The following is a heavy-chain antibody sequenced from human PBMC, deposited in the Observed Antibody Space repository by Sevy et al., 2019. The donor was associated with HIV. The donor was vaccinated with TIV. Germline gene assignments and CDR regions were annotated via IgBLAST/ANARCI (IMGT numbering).Heavy chain of an antibody. CDR1: GFSFSSYG. CDR3: VKDRCSGDGCPREYFEH. D-gene: IGHD2-15*01. CDR2: VHFDGNEK. Sequence: GGSLRLSCAASGFSFSSYGMHWVRQPLGKGLEWVAFVHFDGNEKWYADSGKGRFTISRDNAKSTIFLQMDSLRIEDTALYYCVKDRCSGDGCPREYFEHWGQGTLVTVSS. V-gene: IGHV3-30*02. J-gene: IGHJ4*02.